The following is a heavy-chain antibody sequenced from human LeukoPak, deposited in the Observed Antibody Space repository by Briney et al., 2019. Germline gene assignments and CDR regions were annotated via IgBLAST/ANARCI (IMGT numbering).Heavy chain of an antibody. CDR1: GGSFSGYY. CDR2: INHSGST. V-gene: IGHV4-34*01. Sequence: SETLSLTCAVYGGSFSGYYWSWIRQPPGKGLEWIGEINHSGSTNYNPSLKSRVTISADTSKNQFSLKLSSVTAADTAVYYCARRAQWLVQGRYFDLWGRGTLVTVSS. D-gene: IGHD6-19*01. CDR3: ARRAQWLVQGRYFDL. J-gene: IGHJ2*01.